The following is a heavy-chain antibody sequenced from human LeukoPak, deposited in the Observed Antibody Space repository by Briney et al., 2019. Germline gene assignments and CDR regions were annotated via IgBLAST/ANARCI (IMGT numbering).Heavy chain of an antibody. CDR1: GNSISSGDYY. V-gene: IGHV4-61*02. CDR3: ARAAVSAAATVYYYYYMDV. D-gene: IGHD6-13*01. J-gene: IGHJ6*03. CDR2: IYTSGST. Sequence: SETLSLTCTVSGNSISSGDYYWSWIRQPAGKGLEWIGRIYTSGSTTYNPSLKSRVTISGDTSENQFSLRLSSVTAADTAVYYCARAAVSAAATVYYYYYMDVWGKGTTVTISS.